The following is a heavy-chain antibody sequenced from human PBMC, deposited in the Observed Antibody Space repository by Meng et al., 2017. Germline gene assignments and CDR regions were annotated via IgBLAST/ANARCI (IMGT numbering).Heavy chain of an antibody. J-gene: IGHJ4*02. V-gene: IGHV1-18*01. CDR2: ISAYNGNT. CDR3: ARTALYGDYVDY. Sequence: QAQLVQSGSELKKPGASVKVSCKASGYPFTSYGISWVRQAPGQGLEWMGWISAYNGNTNYAQKLQGRVTMTTDTSTSTAYMELRSLRSDDTAVYYCARTALYGDYVDYWGQGTLVTVSS. CDR1: GYPFTSYG. D-gene: IGHD4-17*01.